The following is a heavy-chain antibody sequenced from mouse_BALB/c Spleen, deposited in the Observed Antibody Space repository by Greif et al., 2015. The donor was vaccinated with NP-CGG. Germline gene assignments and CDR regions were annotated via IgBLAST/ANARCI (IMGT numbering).Heavy chain of an antibody. Sequence: VKLMESGAELVRPGTSVKISCKASGYTFTNYWLGWVKQRPGHGLEWIGDIYPGGGYTNYNEKFKGKATLTADTSSSTAYMQLSSLTSEDSAVYFCAIGGGNYAYYFDYWGQGTTLTVSS. CDR1: GYTFTNYW. V-gene: IGHV1-63*02. D-gene: IGHD2-1*01. CDR2: IYPGGGYT. CDR3: AIGGGNYAYYFDY. J-gene: IGHJ2*01.